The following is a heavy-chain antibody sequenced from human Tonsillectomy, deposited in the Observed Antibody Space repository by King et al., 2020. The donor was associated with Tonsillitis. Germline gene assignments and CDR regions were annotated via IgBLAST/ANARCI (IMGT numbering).Heavy chain of an antibody. CDR2: ISYDGTRT. CDR1: GFSFSAYG. Sequence: VQLVESGGGVVQPGGSLRLSCAASGFSFSAYGMHWVRQAPGKGLEWVAVISYDGTRTHYADSVKGRFTISRDNSNNTLYLQMTSLRAEETAVFYCARERLWSSGWGIDNWGQGSLVTVSS. J-gene: IGHJ4*02. V-gene: IGHV3-33*05. D-gene: IGHD6-19*01. CDR3: ARERLWSSGWGIDN.